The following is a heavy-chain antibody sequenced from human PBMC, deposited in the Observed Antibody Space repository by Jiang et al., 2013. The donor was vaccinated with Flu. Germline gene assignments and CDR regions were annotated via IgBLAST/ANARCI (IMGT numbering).Heavy chain of an antibody. Sequence: YWSWIRQPQEGTGVDWVYLLQWKYQLQPSLKSRVTISVDTSKNQFSLELSSVTAADTAVYYCARSSYKDILTGYYWGQGTLVTVSS. CDR3: ARSSYKDILTGYY. V-gene: IGHV4-59*01. CDR1: Y. J-gene: IGHJ4*02. CDR2: LLQWKY. D-gene: IGHD3-9*01.